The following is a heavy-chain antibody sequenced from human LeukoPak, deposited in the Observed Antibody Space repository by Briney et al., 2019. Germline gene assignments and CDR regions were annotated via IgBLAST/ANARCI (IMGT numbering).Heavy chain of an antibody. D-gene: IGHD2-15*01. CDR1: GYSISSGYY. V-gene: IGHV4-38-2*02. J-gene: IGHJ5*02. CDR3: ARDEVVVHRGFDP. Sequence: SETLSLTCTVSGYSISSGYYWGWIRQPPGKGLEWIGSIYHSGSTYYNPSLKSRVTISVDTSKNQFSLKLSSVTAADTAVYYCARDEVVVHRGFDPWGQGTLVTVSS. CDR2: IYHSGST.